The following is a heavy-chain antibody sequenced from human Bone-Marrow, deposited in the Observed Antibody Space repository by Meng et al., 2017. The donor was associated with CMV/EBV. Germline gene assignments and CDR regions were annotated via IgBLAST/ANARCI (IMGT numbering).Heavy chain of an antibody. CDR1: XGSFSGYY. J-gene: IGHJ5*02. Sequence: QVQLQQWGAGLLKPSETLSLTCAVXXGSFSGYYWSWIRQPPGKGLEWIGEINHSGSTNYNPSLKSRVTISVDTSKNQFSLKLSSVTAADTAVYYCARGRFSGYNWNPMGSWFDPWGQGTLVTVSS. D-gene: IGHD1-20*01. V-gene: IGHV4-34*01. CDR2: INHSGST. CDR3: ARGRFSGYNWNPMGSWFDP.